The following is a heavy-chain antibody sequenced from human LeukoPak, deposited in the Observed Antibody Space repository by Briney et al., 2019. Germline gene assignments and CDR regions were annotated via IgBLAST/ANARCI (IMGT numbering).Heavy chain of an antibody. V-gene: IGHV1-18*01. CDR3: ARDPIAAAGKGGFDY. D-gene: IGHD6-13*01. CDR2: ISAYNGNT. J-gene: IGHJ4*02. CDR1: GYTFTSYG. Sequence: ASVKVSCKASGYTFTSYGISWVRQAPGQGLEWMGWISAYNGNTDYAQKLQGKVTMTTDTSTSTAYMELRSLRSDDTAVYYCARDPIAAAGKGGFDYWGQGTQVTVSS.